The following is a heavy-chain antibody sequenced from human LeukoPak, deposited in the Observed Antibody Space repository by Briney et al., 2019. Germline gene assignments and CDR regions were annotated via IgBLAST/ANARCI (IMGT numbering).Heavy chain of an antibody. CDR1: GFTFSNYW. V-gene: IGHV3-7*03. CDR3: AGAKASAMFSSDY. D-gene: IGHD5-18*01. CDR2: IKQDGSEE. Sequence: GGSLRLSCAASGFTFSNYWMSWVRQTPGKGLEWVANIKQDGSEEYYVGSVKGRFIISRDNAKNSLYLQMNSLRVEDTAVYYCAGAKASAMFSSDYWGQGTLVTVSS. J-gene: IGHJ4*02.